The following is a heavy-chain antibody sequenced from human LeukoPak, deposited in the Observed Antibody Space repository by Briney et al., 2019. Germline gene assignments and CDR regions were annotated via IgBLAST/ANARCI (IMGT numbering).Heavy chain of an antibody. CDR1: GGTFRSYA. Sequence: SVKVSCKASGGTFRSYAISWVRQAPGQGLEWMGGIIPIFGTANYAQKFQGRVTITADESTSTAYMELSSPRSEDTAVYYCARGAQHDYVWGSYRCFDYWGQGTLVTVSS. D-gene: IGHD3-16*02. CDR3: ARGAQHDYVWGSYRCFDY. V-gene: IGHV1-69*13. CDR2: IIPIFGTA. J-gene: IGHJ4*02.